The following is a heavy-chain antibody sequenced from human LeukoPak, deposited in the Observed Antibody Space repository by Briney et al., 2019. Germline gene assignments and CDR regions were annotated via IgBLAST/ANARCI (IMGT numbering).Heavy chain of an antibody. CDR1: GGSISSYY. J-gene: IGHJ6*02. D-gene: IGHD3-3*01. Sequence: LETLCLTCTVSGGSISSYYWSWIRQPPGKGLEWIGYIYYSGSTNYNPSLKSRVTISVDTSKNQFSLKLSSVTAADTAVYYCARRGLRFNYGMDVWGQGAPGTVSS. V-gene: IGHV4-59*08. CDR2: IYYSGST. CDR3: ARRGLRFNYGMDV.